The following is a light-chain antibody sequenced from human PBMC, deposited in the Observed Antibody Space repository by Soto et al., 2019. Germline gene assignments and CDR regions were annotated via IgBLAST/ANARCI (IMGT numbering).Light chain of an antibody. CDR1: QDIRND. J-gene: IGKJ4*01. CDR3: LQDFDSFPT. V-gene: IGKV1-6*01. Sequence: AIQMTQSPSSLSASVGDRVTITCRASQDIRNDLGWYQQRPGNAPKLLIYGASTLNSGVPSRFSGSGSGTDXTXTISSLQPEDFASYYCLQDFDSFPTFGGGTKLEIK. CDR2: GAS.